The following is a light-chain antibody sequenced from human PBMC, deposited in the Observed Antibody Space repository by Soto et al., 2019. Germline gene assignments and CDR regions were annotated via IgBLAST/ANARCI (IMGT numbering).Light chain of an antibody. CDR2: KAS. CDR1: QAISSW. V-gene: IGKV1-5*03. Sequence: DIQMTQSPSTLSGSVGDRVTITCRASQAISSWLAWYQQKPGKAPKLLIYKASTLKSGVPSRFNGSGSVTEFTLTISSLQPDDFATYYCQHYNSYSEAFGQGTKVELK. CDR3: QHYNSYSEA. J-gene: IGKJ1*01.